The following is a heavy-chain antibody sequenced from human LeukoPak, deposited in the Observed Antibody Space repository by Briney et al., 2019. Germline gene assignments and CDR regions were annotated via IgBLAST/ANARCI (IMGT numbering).Heavy chain of an antibody. J-gene: IGHJ5*02. CDR1: GGTFSSYT. D-gene: IGHD4-11*01. CDR3: ARETVTTVFWFDP. CDR2: IIPILGIA. V-gene: IGHV1-69*04. Sequence: SVKVSCKASGGTFSSYTISWVRQAPGQGLELMGRIIPILGIANYAQKFQGRVTITADKSTSTAYMELSSLRSEDTAVYYCARETVTTVFWFDPWGQGTLVTVSS.